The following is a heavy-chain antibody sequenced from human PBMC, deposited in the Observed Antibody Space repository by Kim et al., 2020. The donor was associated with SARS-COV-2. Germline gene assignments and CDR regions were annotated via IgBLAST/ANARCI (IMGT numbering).Heavy chain of an antibody. Sequence: TNYAQKFQGRVTMTRDTSISTAYMELSRLRSDDTAVYYCARFGVPGAFDIWGQGTMVTVSS. CDR2: T. CDR3: ARFGVPGAFDI. J-gene: IGHJ3*02. D-gene: IGHD2-8*01. V-gene: IGHV1-2*02.